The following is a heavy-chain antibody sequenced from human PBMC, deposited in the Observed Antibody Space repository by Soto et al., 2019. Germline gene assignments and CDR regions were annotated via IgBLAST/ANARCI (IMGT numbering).Heavy chain of an antibody. CDR3: AKVLGGQWLGYGVYYFDY. J-gene: IGHJ4*02. Sequence: EVQLLESGGGLVQPGGSLRLSCAASGFTFSSYAMSWVRQAPGKGLEWVSAISGSGGSTYYADAVKGRFTISRDNSKNTLYQQMNSLRAEDTAVYYCAKVLGGQWLGYGVYYFDYWGQGTLVTVSS. CDR1: GFTFSSYA. D-gene: IGHD6-19*01. CDR2: ISGSGGST. V-gene: IGHV3-23*01.